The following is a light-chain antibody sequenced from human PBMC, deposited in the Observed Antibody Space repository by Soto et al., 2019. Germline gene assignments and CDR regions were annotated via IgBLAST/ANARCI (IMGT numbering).Light chain of an antibody. CDR3: VSFTTSRSYV. Sequence: LTQPASVSGSPGQSITISCTGTSSDVGAYIFVSWYQQHPGKAPKLMIYDIINRPSGVSNRFSGSKSGNTASLTISGLQAEDEADYYCVSFTTSRSYVFGTGTKVTVL. J-gene: IGLJ1*01. CDR1: SSDVGAYIF. V-gene: IGLV2-14*03. CDR2: DII.